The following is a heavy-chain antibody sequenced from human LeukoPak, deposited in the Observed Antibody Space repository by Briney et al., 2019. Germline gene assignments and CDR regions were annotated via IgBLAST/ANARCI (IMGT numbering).Heavy chain of an antibody. D-gene: IGHD6-13*01. CDR3: ARAGSSWYLDY. CDR1: GDSVSSNSAA. CDR2: TYYRSQWYS. J-gene: IGHJ4*02. V-gene: IGHV6-1*01. Sequence: SQTLSLTCAISGDSVSSNSAAWYWIRQSPSRGLEWLGRTYYRSQWYSDYAVSVKSRITINPDTSKNQFSLQLNSVTPEDTAVCYCARAGSSWYLDYWGQGTLVTVSS.